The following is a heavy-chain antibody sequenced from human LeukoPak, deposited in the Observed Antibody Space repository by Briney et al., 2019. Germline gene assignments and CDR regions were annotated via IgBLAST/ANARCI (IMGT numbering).Heavy chain of an antibody. V-gene: IGHV4-39*01. J-gene: IGHJ4*02. D-gene: IGHD6-19*01. CDR3: ARFGYSSG. CDR1: GGSISSSSYY. CDR2: IYYSGST. Sequence: PSETLSLTCTVSGGSISSSSYYWGWIRQPPGKGLEWIGSIYYSGSTYYNPSLKSRVTISVDTSKNQFSLKLSSVTAADTAVYYCARFGYSSGWGQGTLVTVSS.